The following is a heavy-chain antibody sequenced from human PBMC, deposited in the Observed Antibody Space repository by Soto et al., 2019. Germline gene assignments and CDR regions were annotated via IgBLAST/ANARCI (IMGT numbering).Heavy chain of an antibody. Sequence: SETLSLTCTVSGGSISSSSYYWGWIRQPPGKGLEWIGSIYYSGSTYYNPSLKSRVTISVDTSKNQFSLKLSSVTAADTAVYYCARQQVVRGVIITGYYYYGMDVWGQGTTVTVPS. V-gene: IGHV4-39*01. CDR1: GGSISSSSYY. J-gene: IGHJ6*02. CDR3: ARQQVVRGVIITGYYYYGMDV. CDR2: IYYSGST. D-gene: IGHD3-10*01.